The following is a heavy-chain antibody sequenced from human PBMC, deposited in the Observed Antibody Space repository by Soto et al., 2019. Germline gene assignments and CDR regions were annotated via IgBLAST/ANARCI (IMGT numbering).Heavy chain of an antibody. CDR1: GYTFTSYY. J-gene: IGHJ6*03. Sequence: ASVKVSCKASGYTFTSYYMHWVRQAPGQGLEWMGIINPSGGSTSYAQKFQGRVTMTRDTSTSTVYMELSSLRSEDTAVYYCARDRVGRSGIAVAGYYYYYMDVWGKGTTVTVSS. V-gene: IGHV1-46*03. CDR3: ARDRVGRSGIAVAGYYYYYMDV. D-gene: IGHD6-19*01. CDR2: INPSGGST.